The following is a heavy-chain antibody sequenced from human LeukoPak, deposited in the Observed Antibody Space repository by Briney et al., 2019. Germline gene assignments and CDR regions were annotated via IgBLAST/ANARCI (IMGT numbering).Heavy chain of an antibody. Sequence: GGSLRLSCAAPGFTFSSYSMNWVRQAPGTGLEWVAVIWYDGSNKYYADSVKGRFTISRDNSKNTLYLQMNSLRAEDTAVYYCAKDGVYGSGSDRFAYWGQGTLVTVSS. CDR3: AKDGVYGSGSDRFAY. V-gene: IGHV3-33*06. D-gene: IGHD3-10*01. CDR2: IWYDGSNK. CDR1: GFTFSSYS. J-gene: IGHJ4*02.